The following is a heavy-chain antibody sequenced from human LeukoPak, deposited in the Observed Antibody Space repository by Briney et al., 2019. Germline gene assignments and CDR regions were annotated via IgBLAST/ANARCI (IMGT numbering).Heavy chain of an antibody. CDR1: GFTFSSYS. Sequence: GGSLRLSCAASGFTFSSYSMNWVRQAPGKGLEWVSSISSSSTYIYYADSVNGRFTISRDNTKNSLYLQMSRLSAEHTAVHYCARLTDDAFDIWGQGTMVTVSS. J-gene: IGHJ3*02. CDR2: ISSSSTYI. V-gene: IGHV3-21*01. CDR3: ARLTDDAFDI.